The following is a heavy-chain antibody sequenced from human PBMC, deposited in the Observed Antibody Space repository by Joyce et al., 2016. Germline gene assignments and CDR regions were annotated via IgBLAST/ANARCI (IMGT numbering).Heavy chain of an antibody. CDR3: GRVDPTEQPIDY. CDR1: GFAFSTYT. V-gene: IGHV3-21*01. Sequence: EVKLVESGGGLVKPGGSLRLCCAASGFAFSTYTMSWVRQAPGKGLEWVSTISDNSRFIYYADTLKGRFTISRDNAKNSLYLQMNSLRAEDTAVYYCGRVDPTEQPIDYWGQGTLVTVSS. D-gene: IGHD6-13*01. CDR2: ISDNSRFI. J-gene: IGHJ4*02.